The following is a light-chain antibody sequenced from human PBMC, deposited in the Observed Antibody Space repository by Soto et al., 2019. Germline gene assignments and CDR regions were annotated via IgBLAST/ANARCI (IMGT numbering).Light chain of an antibody. CDR2: SNN. CDR1: SSNIGSNT. Sequence: QSLLTQPPAASGTPWQRVTISCSGSSSNIGSNTVNWYQQLPGTAPKLLIYSNNQRPSGVPDRFSGSKSGTSASLAISGLQSEDEADYYCAAWDDSLNVHYVFGTGTKVTVL. CDR3: AAWDDSLNVHYV. V-gene: IGLV1-44*01. J-gene: IGLJ1*01.